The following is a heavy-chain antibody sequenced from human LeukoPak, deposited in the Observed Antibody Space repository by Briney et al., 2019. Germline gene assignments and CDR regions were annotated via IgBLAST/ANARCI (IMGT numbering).Heavy chain of an antibody. CDR3: ARDLQYYYDSSSYKVGYYYYMDV. CDR1: GGTFSSYA. V-gene: IGHV1-69*05. J-gene: IGHJ6*03. CDR2: IIPIFGTA. D-gene: IGHD3-22*01. Sequence: EASVKVSCTASGGTFSSYAISWVRQAPVQGLEWMGGIIPIFGTANYAQKFQGRVTITTDESTSTAYMELSSLRSEDTAVYYCARDLQYYYDSSSYKVGYYYYMDVWGKGTTVTVSS.